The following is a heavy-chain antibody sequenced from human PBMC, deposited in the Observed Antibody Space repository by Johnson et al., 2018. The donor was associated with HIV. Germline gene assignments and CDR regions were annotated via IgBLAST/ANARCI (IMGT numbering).Heavy chain of an antibody. V-gene: IGHV3-30*02. CDR1: GFTFSSYA. J-gene: IGHJ3*02. D-gene: IGHD3-22*01. CDR2: IRYDGNNE. Sequence: QVQLVESGGGVVQPGRSLRLSCAASGFTFSSYAMHWVRQAPGKGLEWVAFIRYDGNNEYYPDSVKGRFTISRDNSKNTLYLQMNSLRAEDTAVYYCAKSSYYYDRRGLGAFDIWGQGTMVTVSS. CDR3: AKSSYYYDRRGLGAFDI.